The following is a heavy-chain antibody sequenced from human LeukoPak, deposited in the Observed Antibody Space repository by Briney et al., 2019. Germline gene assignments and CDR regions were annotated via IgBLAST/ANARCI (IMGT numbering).Heavy chain of an antibody. CDR3: ARDGVRFLEGAFDI. CDR2: ISYDGSNK. V-gene: IGHV3-30-3*01. Sequence: GGSLRLSCAASGFTFSSYAMHWVRQAPGKGLEWVAVISYDGSNKYYADSVKGRFTISRDNSKNTLYLQMNSLRAEDTAVYYCARDGVRFLEGAFDIWGQGTMVTVSS. D-gene: IGHD3-3*01. CDR1: GFTFSSYA. J-gene: IGHJ3*02.